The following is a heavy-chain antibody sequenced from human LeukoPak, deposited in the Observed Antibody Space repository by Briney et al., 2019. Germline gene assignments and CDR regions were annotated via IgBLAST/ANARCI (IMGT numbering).Heavy chain of an antibody. CDR2: INGDGRNI. D-gene: IGHD2-15*01. Sequence: GGSLRLSCAASGFTFSSYWMHWVRQDPRKGLVWVSRINGDGRNINYADSVRGRFTISRDNAKNTLYLQMNTLRVEDTAVYYCTAELGYCSGGSCYDYWGQGTLVTVSS. CDR1: GFTFSSYW. CDR3: TAELGYCSGGSCYDY. J-gene: IGHJ4*02. V-gene: IGHV3-74*01.